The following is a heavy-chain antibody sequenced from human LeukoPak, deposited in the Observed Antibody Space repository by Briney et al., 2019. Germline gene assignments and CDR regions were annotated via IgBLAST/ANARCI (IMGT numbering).Heavy chain of an antibody. J-gene: IGHJ6*02. Sequence: GGSLRLSCAASGFSFSTYWMSWVRQAPGKGLEYVSAISSNGGSTYYANSVKGRFTISRDNSKNTLYLQMGSQRAEDMAVYYCARDYGIYYYYGMDVWGQGTTVTVSS. CDR2: ISSNGGST. CDR1: GFSFSTYW. D-gene: IGHD3-9*01. V-gene: IGHV3-64*01. CDR3: ARDYGIYYYYGMDV.